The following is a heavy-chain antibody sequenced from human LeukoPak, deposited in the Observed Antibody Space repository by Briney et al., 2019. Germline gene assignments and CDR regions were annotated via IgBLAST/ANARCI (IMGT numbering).Heavy chain of an antibody. D-gene: IGHD3-16*02. CDR1: GGSISTYY. CDR3: ARHIGGGIEDMDV. CDR2: IYVTGN. J-gene: IGHJ6*03. V-gene: IGHV4-59*08. Sequence: AETLSLTCTFSGGSISTYYWSCVRQSPGKGLEWIGYIYVTGNRYNPYLQSRVTISVDTSRNQFFLKLSSVTAADTAVYYCARHIGGGIEDMDVWGKGTKVTVSS.